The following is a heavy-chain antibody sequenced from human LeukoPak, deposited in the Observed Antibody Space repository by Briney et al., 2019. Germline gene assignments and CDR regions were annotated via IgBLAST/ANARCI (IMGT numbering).Heavy chain of an antibody. V-gene: IGHV1-2*02. D-gene: IGHD3-10*01. Sequence: ASVKVSCKASGYTFTAYYMHWVRQAPGQGLEWMGWINPKSGGTNSAQKFQGRVTMTRDTSISTAYMELSRLRSDDTAVYYCARDLDNYSGSGSYYNGDPLFQHWGQGTLVTVSS. J-gene: IGHJ1*01. CDR1: GYTFTAYY. CDR3: ARDLDNYSGSGSYYNGDPLFQH. CDR2: INPKSGGT.